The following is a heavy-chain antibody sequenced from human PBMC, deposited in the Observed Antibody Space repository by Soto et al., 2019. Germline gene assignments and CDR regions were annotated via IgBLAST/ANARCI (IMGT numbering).Heavy chain of an antibody. D-gene: IGHD3-9*01. Sequence: HPGGSLRLSCAASGFTFSFYAVHWVRQAPGKGLEWVAVISYNGRNKHYVDSVKGRFTISRDNSQDTLYLQMDSLRPDDTAVYYCAKDKGRSLTGGMDVWGQGTTVTVSS. CDR1: GFTFSFYA. CDR3: AKDKGRSLTGGMDV. V-gene: IGHV3-30*04. J-gene: IGHJ6*02. CDR2: ISYNGRNK.